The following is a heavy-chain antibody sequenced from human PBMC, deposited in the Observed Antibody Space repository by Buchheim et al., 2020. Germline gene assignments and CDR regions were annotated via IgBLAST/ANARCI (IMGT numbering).Heavy chain of an antibody. CDR1: GFTFSSYW. CDR3: ARRSSWLEY. D-gene: IGHD6-13*01. V-gene: IGHV3-7*01. J-gene: IGHJ4*02. CDR2: KKEVGSEI. Sequence: EVQLVESGGGLVQPGGSLRLPCAASGFTFSSYWMSWVRQAPRKGLEWVANKKEVGSEIFFVASVQGRFTLSRDNAKNSLYLQMNSLRAEDSAVYYCARRSSWLEYWGQGT.